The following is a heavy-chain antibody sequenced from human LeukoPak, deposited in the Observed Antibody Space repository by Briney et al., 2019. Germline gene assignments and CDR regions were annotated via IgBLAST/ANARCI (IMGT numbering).Heavy chain of an antibody. V-gene: IGHV1-18*01. CDR1: GYTFTSYG. J-gene: IGHJ5*02. CDR2: ISAYNGNT. Sequence: ASVKVSCKASGYTFTSYGISWVRQAPGQGLEWMGWISAYNGNTNYAQKLQGRVTMTPDTSTSTAYMELRSLRSDDTAVYYCARDRGQRLAKGVPRYNWFDPWGQGTLVTVSS. D-gene: IGHD6-25*01. CDR3: ARDRGQRLAKGVPRYNWFDP.